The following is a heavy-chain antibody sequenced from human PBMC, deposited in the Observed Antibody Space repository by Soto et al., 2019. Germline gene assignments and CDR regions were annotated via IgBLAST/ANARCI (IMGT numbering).Heavy chain of an antibody. D-gene: IGHD2-15*01. CDR2: IDPTDSFT. Sequence: ESLKISCKASGYKFTTFWLNWVRQTPGKGLEWLGRIDPTDSFTNYSPPFEGHVTISVDRSISTAYLQWNSLQASDTAIYYCARPASGGSRDAFDVWGQGTTVTVSS. J-gene: IGHJ3*01. CDR3: ARPASGGSRDAFDV. CDR1: GYKFTTFW. V-gene: IGHV5-10-1*01.